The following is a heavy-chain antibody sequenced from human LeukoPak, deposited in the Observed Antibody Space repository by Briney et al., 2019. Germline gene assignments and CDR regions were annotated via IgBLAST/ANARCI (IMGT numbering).Heavy chain of an antibody. CDR3: ARNHGDYDFSGYYMDV. D-gene: IGHD3-3*01. CDR2: PNSGGT. Sequence: PNSGGTNYAQKFQGRVTMTRDTSISTAYMELSRLRSDDTAVYYCARNHGDYDFSGYYMDVWGKGTTVTVSS. V-gene: IGHV1-2*02. J-gene: IGHJ6*03.